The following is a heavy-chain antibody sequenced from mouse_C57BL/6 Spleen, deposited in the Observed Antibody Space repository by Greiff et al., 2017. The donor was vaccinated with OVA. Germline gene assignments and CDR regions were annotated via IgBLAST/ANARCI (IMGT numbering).Heavy chain of an antibody. V-gene: IGHV1-39*01. Sequence: EVQLQQSGPELVKPGASVKISCKASGYSFTDYNMNWVQQSHGKSLEWIGVINPNYGTTSYNQKFKGKATLTVDQSSSTAYMQLNSLTSEDSAVYYCARGYYYGSSWYFDVWGTGTTVTVSS. CDR2: INPNYGTT. CDR1: GYSFTDYN. CDR3: ARGYYYGSSWYFDV. D-gene: IGHD1-1*01. J-gene: IGHJ1*03.